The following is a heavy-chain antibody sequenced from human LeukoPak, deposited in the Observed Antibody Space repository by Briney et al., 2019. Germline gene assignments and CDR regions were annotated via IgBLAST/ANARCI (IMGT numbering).Heavy chain of an antibody. CDR3: AREGRYRYGYNEYHLYMDI. CDR2: IYYDGST. V-gene: IGHV4-59*12. CDR1: GGSISTYY. J-gene: IGHJ6*03. D-gene: IGHD5-18*01. Sequence: NASETLSLTCTVSGGSISTYYWSWIRQSPGKGLEWIGYIYYDGSTNYNPSLKSRVTISVDTSKNQFSLKLSSVTAAETAVYYCAREGRYRYGYNEYHLYMDIWGKGPRSPSP.